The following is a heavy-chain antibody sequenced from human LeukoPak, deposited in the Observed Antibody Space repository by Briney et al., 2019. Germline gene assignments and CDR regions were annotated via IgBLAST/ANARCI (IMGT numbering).Heavy chain of an antibody. D-gene: IGHD3-10*01. CDR3: ARDHRLRGSGSYAFDY. CDR1: GFTFSDYY. Sequence: GGSLTLSCAASGFTFSDYYMSWIRQAPGKGLEWVSYISGSRNIMYYADSVKGRFTISRDNAKNSLYLQMNSLRAEDTAVYYCARDHRLRGSGSYAFDYWGQGTLVTVSS. CDR2: ISGSRNIM. J-gene: IGHJ4*02. V-gene: IGHV3-11*04.